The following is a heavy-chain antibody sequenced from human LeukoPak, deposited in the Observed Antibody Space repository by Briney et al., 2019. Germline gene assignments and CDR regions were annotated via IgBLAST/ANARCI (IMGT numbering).Heavy chain of an antibody. J-gene: IGHJ4*02. CDR1: GYTFTSYA. CDR2: INTGNGNT. V-gene: IGHV1-3*04. CDR3: ARVSRYYDSSGYYFDY. Sequence: ASVEVSCKASGYTFTSYAMHWVRQAPGQRLEWMGWINTGNGNTRYSQKFQGRVTITRDTSASTAYMELSSLRSEDTAVYYCARVSRYYDSSGYYFDYWGQGTLVTVSS. D-gene: IGHD3-22*01.